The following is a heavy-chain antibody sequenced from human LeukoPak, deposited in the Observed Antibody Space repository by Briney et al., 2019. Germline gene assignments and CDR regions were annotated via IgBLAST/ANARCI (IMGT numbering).Heavy chain of an antibody. D-gene: IGHD6-19*01. CDR2: ISYDGSHE. V-gene: IGHV3-30*18. CDR1: GFNFGSYG. CDR3: SKSAVAGTHYYYYDMDV. Sequence: PGGSLRLSCAASGFNFGSYGMHWVRQAPGKGLEWVAVISYDGSHEYYADSVKGRFTISRDSSRNTLYLQMDSLRPEDTAMYYCSKSAVAGTHYYYYDMDVWPQGPTVSVSS. J-gene: IGHJ6*02.